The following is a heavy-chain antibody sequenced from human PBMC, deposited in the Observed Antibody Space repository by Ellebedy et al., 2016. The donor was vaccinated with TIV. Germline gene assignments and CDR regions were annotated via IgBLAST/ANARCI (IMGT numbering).Heavy chain of an antibody. CDR3: ASLFRQETTYYYYGMDV. V-gene: IGHV4-39*07. D-gene: IGHD1-1*01. Sequence: GSLRLSCTVSGGSISSSSYYWGWIRQPPGKGLEWIGSIYYSGNTYYNPSLKSRVTISVDTSKNQLSLKVSSVTAADTAVYYCASLFRQETTYYYYGMDVWGQGTTVTVSS. CDR1: GGSISSSSYY. CDR2: IYYSGNT. J-gene: IGHJ6*02.